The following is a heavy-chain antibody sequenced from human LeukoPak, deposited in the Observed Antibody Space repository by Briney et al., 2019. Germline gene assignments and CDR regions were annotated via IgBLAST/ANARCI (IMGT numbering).Heavy chain of an antibody. D-gene: IGHD2-21*01. J-gene: IGHJ6*03. CDR2: ISGSGGST. CDR1: GFTFSSYA. V-gene: IGHV3-23*01. CDR3: AKGGENYYYYYMDV. Sequence: GGSLRLSCAASGFTFSSYAMSWVRQAPGKGLERVSAISGSGGSTYYADSVKGRFTISRDNSKNTLYLQMNSLRAEDTAVYYCAKGGENYYYYYMDVWGKGTTVTVSS.